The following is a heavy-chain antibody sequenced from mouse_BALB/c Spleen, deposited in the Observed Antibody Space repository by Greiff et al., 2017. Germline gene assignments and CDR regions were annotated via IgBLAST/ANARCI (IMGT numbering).Heavy chain of an antibody. J-gene: IGHJ2*01. CDR1: GFTFSSYA. V-gene: IGHV5-9-4*01. D-gene: IGHD2-12*01. CDR2: ISSGGSYT. Sequence: EVKLMESGGGLVKPGGSLKLSCAASGFTFSSYAMSWVRQSPEKRLEWVAEISSGGSYTYYPDTVTGRFTISRDNAKNTLYLEMSSLRSEDTAMYYCARDSDYRYFDYWGQGTTLTVSS. CDR3: ARDSDYRYFDY.